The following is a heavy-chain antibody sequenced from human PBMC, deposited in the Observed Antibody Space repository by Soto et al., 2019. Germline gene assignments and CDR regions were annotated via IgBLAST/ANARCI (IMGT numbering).Heavy chain of an antibody. CDR3: ASGGTGGFDY. D-gene: IGHD7-27*01. CDR2: INPSGGST. V-gene: IGHV1-46*01. J-gene: IGHJ4*02. Sequence: ASVKVSCKASGYTFTSYYMHWVRQAPGQGLEWMGIINPSGGSTSYAQKFQGRVTMTSVTSTSTVYMELSSLRSEDTAVYYCASGGTGGFDYWGQGPLVTVSS. CDR1: GYTFTSYY.